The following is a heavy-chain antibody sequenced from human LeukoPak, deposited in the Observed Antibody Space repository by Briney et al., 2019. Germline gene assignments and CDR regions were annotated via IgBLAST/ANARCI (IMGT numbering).Heavy chain of an antibody. D-gene: IGHD3-22*01. CDR3: ARGSYYYDSSGYYLYYFDY. Sequence: GGSLRLSCAASGFTFSSYGMHWVRQAPGKGLEWVAVILFDGSNKYYVDSVKGRFTISRDNSKNTLFLQMNSLRAEDTAVYYCARGSYYYDSSGYYLYYFDYWGQGTLVTVSS. V-gene: IGHV3-33*01. CDR1: GFTFSSYG. CDR2: ILFDGSNK. J-gene: IGHJ4*02.